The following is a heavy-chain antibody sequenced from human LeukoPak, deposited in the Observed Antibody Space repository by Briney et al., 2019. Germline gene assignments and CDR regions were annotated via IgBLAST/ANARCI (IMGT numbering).Heavy chain of an antibody. Sequence: ASVKVSCKVSGYTLTELSMHWVRQAPGQGLEWMGIINPSGGSTSYAQKFQGRVTMTRDTSTSTVYMELSSLRSEDTAVYYCARAQALWFGESDFDYWGQGTLVTVSS. V-gene: IGHV1-46*01. CDR2: INPSGGST. D-gene: IGHD3-10*01. CDR1: GYTLTELS. CDR3: ARAQALWFGESDFDY. J-gene: IGHJ4*02.